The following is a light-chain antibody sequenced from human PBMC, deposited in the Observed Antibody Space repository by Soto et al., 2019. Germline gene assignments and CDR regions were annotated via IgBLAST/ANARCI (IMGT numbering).Light chain of an antibody. J-gene: IGLJ1*01. V-gene: IGLV2-14*01. CDR2: EVT. Sequence: QSVLTQPASVSGSPGQSITISCTGASSDVGAYYYVSWYQHYPGKAPKLMIYEVTNRPSGVSNRFSGSKSGNTASLTISGLQAKDEDDYYCSSYTTSSTLWVFGTGTKVTVL. CDR1: SSDVGAYYY. CDR3: SSYTTSSTLWV.